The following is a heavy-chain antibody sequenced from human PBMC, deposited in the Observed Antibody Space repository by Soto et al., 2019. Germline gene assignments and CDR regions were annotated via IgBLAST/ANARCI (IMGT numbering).Heavy chain of an antibody. J-gene: IGHJ4*02. V-gene: IGHV3-49*03. CDR1: GFTFGDYA. CDR2: IRSKAYGGTT. CDR3: TRMWFGEFVGVFHRAYYFDY. Sequence: GGSLRLSCTASGFTFGDYAMSWFRQAPGKGLEWVGFIRSKAYGGTTEYAASVKGRFTISRDDSKSIAYLQMNSLKTEDTAVYYCTRMWFGEFVGVFHRAYYFDYWGQGTLVTVSS. D-gene: IGHD3-10*01.